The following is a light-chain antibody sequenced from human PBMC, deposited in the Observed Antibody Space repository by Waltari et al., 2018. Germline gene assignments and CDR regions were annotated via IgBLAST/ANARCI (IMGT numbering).Light chain of an antibody. CDR1: QGIRDY. CDR2: AAS. Sequence: DIQMTQSPSSLSASVGDRVTITCRASQGIRDYVAWYQQKPGKVPKLLIFAASTFQSGVPSRFSGSGSGTEFTLTISSLQPEDVATYYCQKCNSAPFTFGPGTKVDIK. J-gene: IGKJ3*01. CDR3: QKCNSAPFT. V-gene: IGKV1-27*01.